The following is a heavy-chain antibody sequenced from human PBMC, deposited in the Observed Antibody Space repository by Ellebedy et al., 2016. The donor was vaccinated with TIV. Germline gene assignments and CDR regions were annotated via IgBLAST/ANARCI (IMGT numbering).Heavy chain of an antibody. D-gene: IGHD5-18*01. CDR2: INHSGST. J-gene: IGHJ4*02. CDR3: ARCPGDTAMVTCYFDY. V-gene: IGHV4-34*01. Sequence: MPSETLSLTCAVYGGSFSGYYWSWIRQPPWKGLEWIGEINHSGSTNYNPSLKRRVTVSVDTSKNQFSLKLSSVTAADTAVYYCARCPGDTAMVTCYFDYWGQGTLVTVSS. CDR1: GGSFSGYY.